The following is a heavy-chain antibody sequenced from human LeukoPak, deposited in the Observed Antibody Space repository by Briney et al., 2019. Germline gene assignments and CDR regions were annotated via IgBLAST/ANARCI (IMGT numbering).Heavy chain of an antibody. D-gene: IGHD3-10*01. CDR1: GGSISYYY. J-gene: IGHJ4*02. CDR3: ARGGFREFDS. CDR2: IYHSGST. Sequence: SETLSLTCTVSGGSISYYYWNWIRQPPGRGLEWIGYIYHSGSTNYNPSLKSRVTISVDTSKNQFSLKLSSVTAADTAVYYCARGGFREFDSWGQGTLVTVSS. V-gene: IGHV4-59*01.